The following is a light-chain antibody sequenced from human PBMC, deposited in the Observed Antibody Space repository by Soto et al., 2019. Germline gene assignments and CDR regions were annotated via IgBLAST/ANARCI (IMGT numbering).Light chain of an antibody. V-gene: IGKV1-5*03. CDR2: KAS. Sequence: DIQMTQSPSTLSASVGDRVTITCRASQSISSWLAWYQQKPGKAPKLLIYKASSLESGVPSRFSGSGSGTEFTLTISSLQPDDFATYYCQHYNDWPPTWTFGQGTRVEIK. CDR3: QHYNDWPPTWT. CDR1: QSISSW. J-gene: IGKJ1*01.